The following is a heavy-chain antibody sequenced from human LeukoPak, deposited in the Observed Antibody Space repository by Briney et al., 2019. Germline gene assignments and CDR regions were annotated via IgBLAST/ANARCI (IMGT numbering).Heavy chain of an antibody. CDR1: GFTFGNFG. J-gene: IGHJ4*02. CDR3: ARSYSSSWYGDY. CDR2: IYSGGST. V-gene: IGHV3-53*01. Sequence: PGGSLRLSCEASGFTFGNFGMTWVRQAPGKGLEWVSVIYSGGSTYYADSVKGRFTISRDNSKNTLYLQMNSLRAEDTAVYYCARSYSSSWYGDYWGQGTLVTVSS. D-gene: IGHD6-13*01.